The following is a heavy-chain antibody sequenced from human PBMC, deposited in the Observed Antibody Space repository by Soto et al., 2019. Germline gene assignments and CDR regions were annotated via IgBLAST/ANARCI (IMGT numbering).Heavy chain of an antibody. Sequence: PSETLSLTCAVSSGSISSSNWWTWVRQPPGKGLEWIGEIYHSGSTNYNPSLKSRVTISVDKSKNQFSLKLSSVTAADTAVYYCARHKINWNDNLYYYYYYMDVWGKGTTVT. CDR1: SGSISSSNW. CDR3: ARHKINWNDNLYYYYYYMDV. J-gene: IGHJ6*03. CDR2: IYHSGST. D-gene: IGHD1-1*01. V-gene: IGHV4-4*02.